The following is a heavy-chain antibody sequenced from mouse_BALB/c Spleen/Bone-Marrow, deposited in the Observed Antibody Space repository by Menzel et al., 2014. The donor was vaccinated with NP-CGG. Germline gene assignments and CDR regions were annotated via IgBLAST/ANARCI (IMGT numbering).Heavy chain of an antibody. CDR3: ASYYYGSSRFAY. Sequence: EVKLVESGAELVKPGASVKLSCTASGFNIKDTYMHWVKQRPEQGLEWIGRIDPANGNTKYDPKFQGKATITADTSSNTAYLQLSSLTSEDTAVYYCASYYYGSSRFAYWGQGTLVIVSA. CDR2: IDPANGNT. V-gene: IGHV14-3*02. D-gene: IGHD1-1*01. J-gene: IGHJ3*01. CDR1: GFNIKDTY.